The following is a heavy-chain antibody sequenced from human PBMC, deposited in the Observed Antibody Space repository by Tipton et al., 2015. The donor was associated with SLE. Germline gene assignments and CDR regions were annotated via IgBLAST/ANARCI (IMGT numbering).Heavy chain of an antibody. V-gene: IGHV3-21*04. CDR1: GFTFSSYS. CDR3: AKDGYYYGSGSSDNFDY. J-gene: IGHJ4*02. D-gene: IGHD3-10*01. CDR2: ISSSSSYI. Sequence: SLRLSCAASGFTFSSYSMNWVRQAPGKGLEWVSSISSSSSYIYYADSVKGRFTISRDNSKNTLYLQMNSLRAEDTAVYYCAKDGYYYGSGSSDNFDYWGQGTLVTVSS.